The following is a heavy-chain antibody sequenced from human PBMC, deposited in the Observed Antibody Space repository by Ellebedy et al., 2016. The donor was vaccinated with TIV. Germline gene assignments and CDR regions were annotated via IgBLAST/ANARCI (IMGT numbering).Heavy chain of an antibody. D-gene: IGHD3/OR15-3a*01. CDR1: GFMFISYG. Sequence: GESLKISCAASGFMFISYGMHWVRQAPGKGLEWLAVVSHDGSDKSCADSVKGRFSVSRDNSKNTLYLHMNTLGVQDTAVYYCARAHRSLRLLDWLTYWGQGTQVTVSS. V-gene: IGHV3-30-3*01. J-gene: IGHJ4*02. CDR2: VSHDGSDK. CDR3: ARAHRSLRLLDWLTY.